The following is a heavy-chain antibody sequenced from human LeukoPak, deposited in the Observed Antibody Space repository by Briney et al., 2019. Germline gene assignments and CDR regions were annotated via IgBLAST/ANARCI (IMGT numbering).Heavy chain of an antibody. Sequence: GRSLRLSCAASGFTFGSYAMHWVRQAPGKGLEWVAVISYDGSNKYYADSVKGRFTISRDNSKNTLYLQMNSLRAEDTAVYYCARTYSGSYYGFDYWGQGTLVTVSS. CDR1: GFTFGSYA. J-gene: IGHJ4*02. D-gene: IGHD1-26*01. CDR2: ISYDGSNK. CDR3: ARTYSGSYYGFDY. V-gene: IGHV3-30-3*01.